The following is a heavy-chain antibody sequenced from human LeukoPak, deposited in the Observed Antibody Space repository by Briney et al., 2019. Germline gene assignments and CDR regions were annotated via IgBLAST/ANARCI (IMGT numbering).Heavy chain of an antibody. V-gene: IGHV4-61*01. CDR1: GGSISSSSYY. CDR3: ARCNLYGSGSYPFDY. J-gene: IGHJ4*02. CDR2: IYYSGST. Sequence: PSETLSLTCTVSGGSISSSSYYWSWIRQPPGKGLEWIGYIYYSGSTNYNPSLKSRVTISVDTSKNQFSLKLSSVTAADTAVYYCARCNLYGSGSYPFDYWGQGTLVTVSS. D-gene: IGHD3-10*01.